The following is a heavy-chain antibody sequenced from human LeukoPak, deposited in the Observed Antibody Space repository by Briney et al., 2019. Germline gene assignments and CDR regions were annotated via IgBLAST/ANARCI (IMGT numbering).Heavy chain of an antibody. J-gene: IGHJ4*02. D-gene: IGHD1-26*01. CDR2: ISDSSSYI. CDR3: PRADLSGSYFHPHSLDY. CDR1: GFTFNNYN. V-gene: IGHV3-21*01. Sequence: KTGGSLRLSCAASGFTFNNYNMNWVRQAPGKGLEWVSSISDSSSYIYYADSVRGRFTISRDNAKNSLYLQMHSLRAEDTAMYYCPRADLSGSYFHPHSLDYWGQGTLVTVSS.